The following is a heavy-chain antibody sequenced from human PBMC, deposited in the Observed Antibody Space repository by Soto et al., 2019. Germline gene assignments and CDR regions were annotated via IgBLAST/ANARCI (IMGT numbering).Heavy chain of an antibody. CDR2: INAGNGNT. Sequence: ASVKVSCKASGYTFTSYAMHWVRQAPGQRLEWMGWINAGNGNTKYSQKFQGRVTITRDTSASTAYMELSSLRSEDTAVYYCASLYCSSTSCPLSSYYYMDVWGKWTTVTVSS. J-gene: IGHJ6*03. D-gene: IGHD2-2*01. CDR3: ASLYCSSTSCPLSSYYYMDV. CDR1: GYTFTSYA. V-gene: IGHV1-3*01.